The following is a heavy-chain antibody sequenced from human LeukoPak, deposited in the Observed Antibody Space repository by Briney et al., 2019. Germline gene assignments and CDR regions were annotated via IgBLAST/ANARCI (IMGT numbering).Heavy chain of an antibody. D-gene: IGHD4-23*01. CDR2: IYYSGST. CDR1: GGSISSYY. J-gene: IGHJ6*04. Sequence: PSETLSLTCTVAGGSISSYYWSWIRQPPGRGLEWIGYIYYSGSTNYNPSLKSRVTISVDTSKNQFSLKLSSVTAADTAVYYCARQDYGGNLSLGMDVWGKGTTVTVSS. CDR3: ARQDYGGNLSLGMDV. V-gene: IGHV4-59*01.